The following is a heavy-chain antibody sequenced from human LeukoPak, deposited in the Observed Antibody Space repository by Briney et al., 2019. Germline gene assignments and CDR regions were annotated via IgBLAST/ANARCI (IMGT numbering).Heavy chain of an antibody. CDR1: GYSFTSYW. CDR3: ARQFARSSGWCYDY. Sequence: GESLKISCKGLGYSFTSYWLGWVRPIPRKGLEWMGIIYPGDSETRHSPSLEGPVTISADKSIPTAYLQWSGLKAWDSAMYYCARQFARSSGWCYDYWGQGSLVTVSS. V-gene: IGHV5-51*01. CDR2: IYPGDSET. D-gene: IGHD6-19*01. J-gene: IGHJ4*02.